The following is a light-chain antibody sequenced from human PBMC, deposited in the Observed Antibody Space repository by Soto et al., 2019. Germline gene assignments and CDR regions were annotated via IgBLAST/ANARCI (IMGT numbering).Light chain of an antibody. J-gene: IGKJ3*01. Sequence: EIVLTQSPGSLSLSPGERATLSCRATQSVSSDFLAWYQQKPGQAPRLLIYGASSRATGIPDRFSRSGTGKDFTLTISRLEPEDFAVYYCQQYGTSPGLFTFGPGTKVDIK. CDR1: QSVSSDF. V-gene: IGKV3-20*01. CDR2: GAS. CDR3: QQYGTSPGLFT.